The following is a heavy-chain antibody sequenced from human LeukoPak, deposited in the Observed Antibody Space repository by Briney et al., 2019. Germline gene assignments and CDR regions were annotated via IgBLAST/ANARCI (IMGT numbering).Heavy chain of an antibody. CDR3: ARDFGIVVVPAAITAYYYMDV. CDR1: GFTLSSYW. V-gene: IGHV3-7*01. CDR2: IKQDGSEK. Sequence: GGSLRLSCAASGFTLSSYWMSWVRQAPGKGLEWVANIKQDGSEKYYVDSVKGRFTISRDNAKNSLYLQMNSLRAEDTAVYYCARDFGIVVVPAAITAYYYMDVWGKGTTVTVSS. J-gene: IGHJ6*03. D-gene: IGHD2-2*01.